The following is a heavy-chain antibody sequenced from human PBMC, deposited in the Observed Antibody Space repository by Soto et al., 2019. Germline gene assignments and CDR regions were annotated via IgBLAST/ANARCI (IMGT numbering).Heavy chain of an antibody. CDR1: GVSISGDYY. D-gene: IGHD2-15*01. CDR2: VYHTGSS. J-gene: IGHJ4*02. V-gene: IGHV4-30-4*01. Sequence: SVTLSLTGTVSGVSISGDYYWNWVRQAPGKGLEWIGYVYHTGSSYHNPSLKSRGSISVDTSNNQFSLKLSSVTAADTSVYFCTKHRRTDAEGYSFDYWGQGALVTVSS. CDR3: TKHRRTDAEGYSFDY.